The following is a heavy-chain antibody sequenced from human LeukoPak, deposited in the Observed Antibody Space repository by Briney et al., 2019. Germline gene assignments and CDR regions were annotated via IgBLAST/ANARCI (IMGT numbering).Heavy chain of an antibody. D-gene: IGHD6-19*01. CDR3: TRWDSAWYDY. J-gene: IGHJ4*02. CDR1: GFTFGDYA. CDR2: IRSKAYGGTT. V-gene: IGHV3-49*04. Sequence: GGSLRLSCTASGFTFGDYAMSWVRQAPGKGLEWVGFIRSKAYGGTTEYAASVKGRFTISRDDSKSIAYLQMDGLKTEDTAVYYCTRWDSAWYDYWGQGTLLTVSS.